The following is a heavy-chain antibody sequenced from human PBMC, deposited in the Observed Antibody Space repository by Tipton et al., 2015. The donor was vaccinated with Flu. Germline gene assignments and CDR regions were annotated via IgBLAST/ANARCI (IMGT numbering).Heavy chain of an antibody. CDR1: GYSISSGYY. CDR2: IYHSGST. V-gene: IGHV4-38-2*01. CDR3: ARRPYMSSSDLYAFDI. D-gene: IGHD6-6*01. Sequence: TLSLTCAVSGYSISSGYYWGWVRQPPGKGLEWIGTIYHSGSTNQKPSLKSRATMSVDTSRNQLYLNLSSVTAADTAIYYCARRPYMSSSDLYAFDIWGQGTMVTVSS. J-gene: IGHJ3*02.